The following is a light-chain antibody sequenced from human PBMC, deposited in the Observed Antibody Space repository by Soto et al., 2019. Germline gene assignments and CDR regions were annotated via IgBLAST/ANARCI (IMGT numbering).Light chain of an antibody. CDR2: GAS. CDR3: QQYNNWPRT. Sequence: EIVMTQSPATLSVSPGERATLSCRASQSVGSNLAWYQQKPGQTPRLLIYGASTRATGIPARFSGSGSGTEFSLTISSLQSEDFAVYYCQQYNNWPRTCGQGTKVEIK. J-gene: IGKJ1*01. V-gene: IGKV3-15*01. CDR1: QSVGSN.